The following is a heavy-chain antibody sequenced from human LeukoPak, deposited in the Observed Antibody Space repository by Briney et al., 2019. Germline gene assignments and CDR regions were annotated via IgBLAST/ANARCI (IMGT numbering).Heavy chain of an antibody. CDR3: ARGYGSGSYHDAFDI. V-gene: IGHV3-74*01. D-gene: IGHD3-10*01. CDR2: INSDGSST. CDR1: GVTFSSYW. Sequence: PVGSLRLSCAASGVTFSSYWMHWGRQAPGKGLGWVSRINSDGSSTTYADSVKGRFTISRDNAKNTLYLQMNSLRVADTAVYYCARGYGSGSYHDAFDIWGQGTMVTVSS. J-gene: IGHJ3*02.